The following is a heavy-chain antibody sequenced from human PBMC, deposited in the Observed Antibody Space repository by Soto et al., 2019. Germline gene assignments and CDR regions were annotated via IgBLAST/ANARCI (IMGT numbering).Heavy chain of an antibody. J-gene: IGHJ4*02. V-gene: IGHV4-61*08. CDR1: GGSISSGGYY. D-gene: IGHD4-17*01. CDR3: ARQTTVVPQYYFDY. CDR2: IYYSGST. Sequence: SETLSLTCTVSGGSISSGGYYWSWIRQPPGKGLEWIGYIYYSGSTNYNPSLKSRVTISVDTSKNQFSLKLSSVTAADTAVYYCARQTTVVPQYYFDYWGQGTLVTVSS.